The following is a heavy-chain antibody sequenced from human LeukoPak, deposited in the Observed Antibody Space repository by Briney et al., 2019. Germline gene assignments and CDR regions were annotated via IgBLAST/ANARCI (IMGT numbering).Heavy chain of an antibody. D-gene: IGHD2/OR15-2a*01. CDR3: ATNSTGSAFGY. CDR1: GASISNTYY. CDR2: LYNIGSI. J-gene: IGHJ4*02. Sequence: SETLSLTCTVSGASISNTYYWSWIRHLPGKGLEWIGNLYNIGSITYKPSLRSRVTMSVDMSKNQFSLRLTSVTAADTAVYFCATNSTGSAFGYWGQGILVTVSS. V-gene: IGHV4-59*08.